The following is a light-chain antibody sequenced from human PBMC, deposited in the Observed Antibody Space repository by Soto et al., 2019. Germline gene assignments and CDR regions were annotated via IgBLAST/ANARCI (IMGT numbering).Light chain of an antibody. CDR1: QSLGGN. J-gene: IGKJ1*01. V-gene: IGKV3-15*01. CDR3: QQYNNWPPWT. CDR2: RAS. Sequence: EIVMTQSPATLAVSPGDTATLSCRASQSLGGNLAWYQQKPGQAPRLLILRASSRATGVPARFSASGSGTEFTLTISGLQSEDFAVYYCQQYNNWPPWTFGPGTKVDIK.